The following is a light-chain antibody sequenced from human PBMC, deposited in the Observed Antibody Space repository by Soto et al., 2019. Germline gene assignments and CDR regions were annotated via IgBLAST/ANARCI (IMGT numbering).Light chain of an antibody. CDR3: QQYGSSAT. CDR2: AAS. CDR1: QIVSSSY. Sequence: EIVLTQSPGTLSLSPGERATLSCRASQIVSSSYLAWYQQKPAQAPRLLIYAASSRATGIPDRFSGSGSGTDFTLTISRLEPEDFAVYYCQQYGSSATFGQGTKLGIK. J-gene: IGKJ2*01. V-gene: IGKV3-20*01.